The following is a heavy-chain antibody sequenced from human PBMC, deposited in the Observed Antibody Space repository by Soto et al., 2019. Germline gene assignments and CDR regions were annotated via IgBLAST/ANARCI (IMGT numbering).Heavy chain of an antibody. V-gene: IGHV4-4*07. CDR3: AKGRGFYSDNYFDP. CDR1: LDSISNSY. J-gene: IGHJ5*02. CDR2: IYSSGNA. Sequence: QVQLLESGPGLVKPSETLSLTCSVSLDSISNSYWTWIRQPAGKGLEWIGHIYSSGNANYNPSHKSRVTMSLDTSKNQFSLSLKSVTAADTAIYYCAKGRGFYSDNYFDPWGQGTQVTVSS. D-gene: IGHD3-22*01.